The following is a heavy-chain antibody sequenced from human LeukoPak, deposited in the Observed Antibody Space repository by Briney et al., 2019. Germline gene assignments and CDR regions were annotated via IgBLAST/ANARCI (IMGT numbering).Heavy chain of an antibody. CDR2: IIPMLGIA. CDR3: ARDLSYSSSWYWFDP. Sequence: SVKVSCKASGGTFSTYTISWVRQAPGQGLEWMGRIIPMLGIANYAQKFQGRVTITAGKSTSTAYMELSSLRSEDTAVYYCARDLSYSSSWYWFDPWGQGTLVTVSS. V-gene: IGHV1-69*04. CDR1: GGTFSTYT. J-gene: IGHJ5*02. D-gene: IGHD6-13*01.